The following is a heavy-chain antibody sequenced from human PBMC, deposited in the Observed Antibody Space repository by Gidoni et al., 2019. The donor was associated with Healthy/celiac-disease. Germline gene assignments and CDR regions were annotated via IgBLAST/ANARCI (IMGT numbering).Heavy chain of an antibody. D-gene: IGHD3-10*01. V-gene: IGHV4-39*01. CDR3: ARGITMVRGVIRHFDY. J-gene: IGHJ4*02. Sequence: QLQLQESGPGLVKPSETLSLTCTFSGGPISSSSYYWGWIRQPPGKGLEWIGSIYYSGSTYYNPSLKSRVTISVDTSKNQFSLKLSSVTAADTAVYYCARGITMVRGVIRHFDYWGQGTLVTVSS. CDR1: GGPISSSSYY. CDR2: IYYSGST.